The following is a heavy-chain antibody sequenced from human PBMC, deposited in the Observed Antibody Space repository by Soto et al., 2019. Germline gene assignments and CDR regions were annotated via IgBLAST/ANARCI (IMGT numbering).Heavy chain of an antibody. J-gene: IGHJ5*02. Sequence: SETLSLTCTVSVGSISSYYWSWIRQPPGKGLEWIGYIYYSGSTNYNPSLKSRVTISVDTSKNQFSLKLSSVTAADTAVYYCARGGGQLVRMFWFDPWGQGTLVTVSS. CDR1: VGSISSYY. D-gene: IGHD6-6*01. CDR3: ARGGGQLVRMFWFDP. V-gene: IGHV4-59*01. CDR2: IYYSGST.